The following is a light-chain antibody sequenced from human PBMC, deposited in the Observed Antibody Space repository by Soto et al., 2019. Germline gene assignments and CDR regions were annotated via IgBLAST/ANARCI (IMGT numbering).Light chain of an antibody. CDR3: QQYNSWT. CDR1: QSISSW. CDR2: DAS. Sequence: GDRVTITCRASQSISSWLAWYQQKPGKAPKLLIYDASSLESGVPSRFCGSGSGTEFTLTISSLQPDDFATYYCQQYNSWTFGQGTKVEIK. V-gene: IGKV1-5*01. J-gene: IGKJ1*01.